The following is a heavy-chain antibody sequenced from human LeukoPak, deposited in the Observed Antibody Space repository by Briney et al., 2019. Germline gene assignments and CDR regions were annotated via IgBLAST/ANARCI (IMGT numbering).Heavy chain of an antibody. Sequence: SETLSLTCTVSGGSISSYYWSWIRQPPGKGLEWIGYIYYSGSTNYNPSLKSRVTISVDTSKNQFSLKLSSVTAADTAVYDCARVRRIQLWPVHDAFDIWGQGTMVTVSS. D-gene: IGHD5-18*01. J-gene: IGHJ3*02. CDR1: GGSISSYY. CDR2: IYYSGST. V-gene: IGHV4-59*01. CDR3: ARVRRIQLWPVHDAFDI.